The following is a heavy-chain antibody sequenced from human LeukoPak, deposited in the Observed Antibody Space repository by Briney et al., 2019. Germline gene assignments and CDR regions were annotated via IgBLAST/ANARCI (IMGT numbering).Heavy chain of an antibody. V-gene: IGHV1-69*01. CDR2: MIPIFGAA. D-gene: IGHD2-2*01. J-gene: IGHJ4*02. CDR3: ARDFRSIVVVPAAHIFDY. Sequence: SVKVSCKASGGTFISYAISWVRQARGQGLEWMGRMIPIFGAANYAQKFQGRVTITADESTSTAYMELSSLRSEDTAVYYCARDFRSIVVVPAAHIFDYWGQGTLVTVSS. CDR1: GGTFISYA.